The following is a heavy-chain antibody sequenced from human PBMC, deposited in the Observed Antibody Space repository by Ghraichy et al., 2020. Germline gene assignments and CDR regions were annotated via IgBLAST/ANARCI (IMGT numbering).Heavy chain of an antibody. Sequence: GGSLRLSCAGSGFTFSSYSMNWVRQAPGKGLEWVSSIGTTSGYIYYADSVKGRFTISRDNAKNSLYLEMKSLRAEDTAVYYCARDGGGWQLLDDWGQGTLVTVSS. CDR2: IGTTSGYI. V-gene: IGHV3-21*01. D-gene: IGHD2-15*01. CDR1: GFTFSSYS. CDR3: ARDGGGWQLLDD. J-gene: IGHJ4*02.